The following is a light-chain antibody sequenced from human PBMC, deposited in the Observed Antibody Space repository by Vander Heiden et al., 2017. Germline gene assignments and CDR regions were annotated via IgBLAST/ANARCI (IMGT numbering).Light chain of an antibody. CDR2: DDS. CDR1: NIGSTS. Sequence: SYVLTQPPSVSVAPGTTARITCGGNNIGSTSVHWYPQTPGQATVLGDEDDSGRHCGTPERVSCSNSGKTTTITITRVEAGEEADDYCQVWERRSDNQVVFGGGTKLTVL. CDR3: QVWERRSDNQVV. V-gene: IGLV3-21*03. J-gene: IGLJ2*01.